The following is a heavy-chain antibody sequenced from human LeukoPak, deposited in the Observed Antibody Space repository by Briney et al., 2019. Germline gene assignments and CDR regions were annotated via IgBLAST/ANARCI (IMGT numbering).Heavy chain of an antibody. Sequence: SETLSLTCTVSSGSISGHYWSWIRQAPGKGLEWIGNIHYTEITIYNPSLKSRVAISLDTSNNRFSLNLKSVTAADTAVYYCARDGPFYFDYWGQGTLVTVSS. CDR3: ARDGPFYFDY. D-gene: IGHD3-16*01. CDR1: SGSISGHY. J-gene: IGHJ4*02. CDR2: IHYTEIT. V-gene: IGHV4-59*11.